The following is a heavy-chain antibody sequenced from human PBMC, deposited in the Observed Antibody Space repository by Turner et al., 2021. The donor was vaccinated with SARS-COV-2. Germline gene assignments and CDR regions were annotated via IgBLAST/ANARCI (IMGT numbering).Heavy chain of an antibody. D-gene: IGHD4-17*01. J-gene: IGHJ4*02. V-gene: IGHV3-33*01. CDR3: ARDPFSVTSGYGDYFY. CDR1: GCTFSSYG. Sequence: QVQLLESGGGVVQPGRSLRLSCAASGCTFSSYGVHWGRQAPGKGLEWGEIIWYDGTNKYYADSVKGRFTIARDNSKNTLYLQMNSLRAEDTAVYYCARDPFSVTSGYGDYFYWGQGTLVTVSS. CDR2: IWYDGTNK.